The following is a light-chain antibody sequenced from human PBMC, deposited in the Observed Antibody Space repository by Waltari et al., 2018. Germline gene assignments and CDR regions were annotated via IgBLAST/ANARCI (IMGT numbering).Light chain of an antibody. CDR3: MQGAYWPYT. Sequence: VLMTQSPLSLPVALGQPASIPCRSSQALFSGDGTTYVNWCQQTPGLSPGRLISLVSKRESGVPDRFSGSGSGTTCTLHISRVEAEDVGIYYCMQGAYWPYTFGQGTNLEI. CDR1: QALFSGDGTTY. V-gene: IGKV2-30*01. J-gene: IGKJ2*01. CDR2: LVS.